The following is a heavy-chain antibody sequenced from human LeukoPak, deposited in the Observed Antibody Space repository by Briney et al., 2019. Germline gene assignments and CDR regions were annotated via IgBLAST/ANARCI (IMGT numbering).Heavy chain of an antibody. CDR2: IYYSGST. J-gene: IGHJ3*02. D-gene: IGHD3-3*01. CDR3: ARARFWSGYYMKAFDI. Sequence: PSQTLSLTCTVSGGSISSGDYYWSWIRQPPGKGLEWIGYIYYSGSTNYNPSLKSRVTISVDTSKNQFSLKLSSVTAADTAVYYCARARFWSGYYMKAFDIWGQGTMVTVSS. CDR1: GGSISSGDYY. V-gene: IGHV4-61*08.